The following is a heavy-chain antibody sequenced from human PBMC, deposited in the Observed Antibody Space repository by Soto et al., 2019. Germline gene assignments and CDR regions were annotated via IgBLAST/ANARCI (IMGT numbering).Heavy chain of an antibody. V-gene: IGHV3-21*01. CDR2: ISSSSSYI. J-gene: IGHJ6*02. CDR3: AGTVNTRPTQLIDYYYYGMEV. Sequence: GGSLRLSCAASGFTFSSYSMNWVRQAPGKGLEWVSSISSSSSYIYYADSVKGRFTISRDNAKNSLYLQMNSLRAEDTAVYYCAGTVNTRPTQLIDYYYYGMEVWGQGTTVTVSS. CDR1: GFTFSSYS. D-gene: IGHD4-17*01.